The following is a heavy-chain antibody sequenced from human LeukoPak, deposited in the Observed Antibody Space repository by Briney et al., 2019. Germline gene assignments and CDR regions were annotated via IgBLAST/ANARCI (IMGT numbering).Heavy chain of an antibody. Sequence: ASVKVSCKASGYTFTTYPIHWVRQAPGQRPEWMGLINAGNGNTRYSQKFQGRPTITRDTSANTAYMDLSRLRSEDTAVYYCARAVGYSSSHDAFDIWGQGTTVTVSS. J-gene: IGHJ3*02. CDR3: ARAVGYSSSHDAFDI. V-gene: IGHV1-3*01. CDR2: INAGNGNT. D-gene: IGHD6-6*01. CDR1: GYTFTTYP.